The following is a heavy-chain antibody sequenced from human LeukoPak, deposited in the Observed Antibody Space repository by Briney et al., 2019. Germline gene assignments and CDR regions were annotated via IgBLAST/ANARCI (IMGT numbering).Heavy chain of an antibody. J-gene: IGHJ6*04. V-gene: IGHV1-69*13. CDR3: ARDQRQAIRWGILLGYCGMDV. Sequence: ASVKVSCKASGGTFSSYAISWVRQAPGQGLEWMGGIIPIFGTANYAQKFQGRVTITADESTSTAYMELSSLRSEDTAVYYCARDQRQAIRWGILLGYCGMDVWGKGTTVTVSS. CDR1: GGTFSSYA. D-gene: IGHD4-23*01. CDR2: IIPIFGTA.